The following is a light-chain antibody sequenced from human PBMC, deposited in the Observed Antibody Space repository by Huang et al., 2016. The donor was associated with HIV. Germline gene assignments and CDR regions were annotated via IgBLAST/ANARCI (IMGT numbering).Light chain of an antibody. CDR2: AAS. V-gene: IGKV1-39*01. Sequence: DIQMTQSPSSLSASVGDRVTITCRASQGITNNLNWYQQKPGQAPKLLIYAASSLQSAVPSRFADSGSGTDFTLTISGLQREDFATYYCQQSYSVPLTFAGGTKVDIK. CDR3: QQSYSVPLT. J-gene: IGKJ4*01. CDR1: QGITNN.